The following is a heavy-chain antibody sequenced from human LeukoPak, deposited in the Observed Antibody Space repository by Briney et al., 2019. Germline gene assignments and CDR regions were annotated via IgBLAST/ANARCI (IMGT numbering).Heavy chain of an antibody. CDR2: INAGNGNT. J-gene: IGHJ4*02. Sequence: ASVKVSCKASGYTFTSYTMHWVRQAPGQRLEWMGWINAGNGNTNYAQKLQGRVTMTTDTSTSTAYMELRSLRSDDTAVYYCARVPPRLLWFGEPGDYWGQGTLVTVSS. D-gene: IGHD3-10*01. V-gene: IGHV1-3*01. CDR3: ARVPPRLLWFGEPGDY. CDR1: GYTFTSYT.